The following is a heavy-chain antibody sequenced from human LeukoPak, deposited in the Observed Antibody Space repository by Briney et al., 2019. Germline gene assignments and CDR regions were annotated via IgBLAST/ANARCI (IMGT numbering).Heavy chain of an antibody. D-gene: IGHD2-2*01. CDR3: TTLSYAAAPT. CDR2: VRSETDGGTT. J-gene: IGHJ5*02. V-gene: IGHV3-15*01. Sequence: GGSLRLSCAASGFTFSNAWMSWVRQAPGKGLEWVSRVRSETDGGTTDYAAPVQGRFTISRDDSKNTLYLQMNSLETDDTAVYYCTTLSYAAAPTWGQGTLVTVSS. CDR1: GFTFSNAW.